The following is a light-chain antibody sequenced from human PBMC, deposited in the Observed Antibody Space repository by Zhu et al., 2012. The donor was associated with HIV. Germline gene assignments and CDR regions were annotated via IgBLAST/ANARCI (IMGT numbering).Light chain of an antibody. CDR1: EVVNSNY. CDR2: GAS. J-gene: IGKJ1*01. Sequence: EIVLTQSPGTLSLSPRERATLSCRTSEVVNSNYLAWYQHKPGQAPRPVIYGASTRAAGIPDRFSGSGSGTDFTLTISRLEPEDFALYSCQQFGSSPPTFGQGTKVE. V-gene: IGKV3-20*01. CDR3: QQFGSSPPT.